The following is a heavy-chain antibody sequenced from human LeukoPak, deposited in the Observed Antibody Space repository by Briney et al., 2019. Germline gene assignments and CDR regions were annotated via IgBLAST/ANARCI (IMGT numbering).Heavy chain of an antibody. D-gene: IGHD2-21*01. J-gene: IGHJ4*02. CDR2: LTNSGSNT. V-gene: IGHV3-23*01. CDR3: AKSVVVGRVFPGLDY. CDR1: GFTFSIYA. Sequence: PGGSLRLSCAASGFTFSIYAMSWVRQAPGKGLEWVSSLTNSGSNTYYADSVKGRSTISRDNSKNTLYLQMNSLRAEDTAVYYCAKSVVVGRVFPGLDYWGQGILVTVSS.